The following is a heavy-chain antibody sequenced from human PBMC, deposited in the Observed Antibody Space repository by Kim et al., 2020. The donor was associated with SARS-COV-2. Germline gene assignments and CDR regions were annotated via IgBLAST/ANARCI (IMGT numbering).Heavy chain of an antibody. V-gene: IGHV1-24*01. Sequence: ASVKVSCKVSGYTLTELSMHWVRQAPGKGLEWMGGFDPEDGETIYAQKFQGRVTMTEDTSTDTAYMELSSLRSEDTAVYYCATPDLRLGELSPSYYYYYYGMDVWGQGTTVTVSS. CDR2: FDPEDGET. CDR1: GYTLTELS. CDR3: ATPDLRLGELSPSYYYYYYGMDV. D-gene: IGHD3-16*02. J-gene: IGHJ6*02.